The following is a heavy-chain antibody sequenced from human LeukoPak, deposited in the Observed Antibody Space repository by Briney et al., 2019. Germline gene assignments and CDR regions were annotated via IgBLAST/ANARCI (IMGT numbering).Heavy chain of an antibody. J-gene: IGHJ4*02. CDR2: IRSKAYGGTT. CDR3: TRDVRVRGNPEVCY. D-gene: IGHD4-23*01. Sequence: QPGGSLRLSCTASGFTFGDYAMSWFRQAPGKGLEWVGFIRSKAYGGTTEYAASVKGRFTISRDDSKSIAYLQMNSLKTEDTAVYYCTRDVRVRGNPEVCYWGQGTLVTVSS. V-gene: IGHV3-49*03. CDR1: GFTFGDYA.